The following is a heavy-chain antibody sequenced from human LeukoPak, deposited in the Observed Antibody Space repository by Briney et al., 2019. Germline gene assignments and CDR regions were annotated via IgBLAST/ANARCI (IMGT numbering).Heavy chain of an antibody. Sequence: SQTLSLTCAISGDSVSSNSTAWNWIRQSPSRGLEWVGRTYYRSKWHNDYAGSVKSRITINPDTSKNQFSLQVNSVTPGDTAVYYCAREYSSSGLAFDYWGQGTLVTVSS. J-gene: IGHJ4*02. CDR2: TYYRSKWHN. V-gene: IGHV6-1*01. CDR3: AREYSSSGLAFDY. D-gene: IGHD6-19*01. CDR1: GDSVSSNSTA.